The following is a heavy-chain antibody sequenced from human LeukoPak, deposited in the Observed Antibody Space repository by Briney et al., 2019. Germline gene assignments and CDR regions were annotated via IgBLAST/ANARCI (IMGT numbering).Heavy chain of an antibody. Sequence: ASVTVSFKASGYTFTSYGISWVRQAPGRGLEWMGWISAYNGNTNYAQKLQGRVTITTDTSTSTAYMELRSLRSDDTAVYYCARTKLERRYYYYYMDVWGKGTTVTISS. CDR3: ARTKLERRYYYYYMDV. CDR1: GYTFTSYG. D-gene: IGHD1-1*01. J-gene: IGHJ6*03. V-gene: IGHV1-18*01. CDR2: ISAYNGNT.